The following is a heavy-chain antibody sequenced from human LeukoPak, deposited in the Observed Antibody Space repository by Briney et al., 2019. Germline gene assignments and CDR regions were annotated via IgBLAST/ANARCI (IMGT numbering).Heavy chain of an antibody. V-gene: IGHV4-34*01. D-gene: IGHD1-26*01. J-gene: IGHJ4*02. CDR3: AKYSGSYYNFDY. Sequence: SETLSLTCAVYGGSFSGYYWSWIRQPPGKGLEWIGEINHSGSTNYNPSLKSRVTISVDTSKNQFSLKLSSVTAADTAVYYCAKYSGSYYNFDYWGQGTLVTVSS. CDR1: GGSFSGYY. CDR2: INHSGST.